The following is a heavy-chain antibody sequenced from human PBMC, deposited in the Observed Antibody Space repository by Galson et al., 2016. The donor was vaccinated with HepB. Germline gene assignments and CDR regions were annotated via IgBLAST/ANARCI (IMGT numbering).Heavy chain of an antibody. V-gene: IGHV7-4-1*02. D-gene: IGHD3-22*01. CDR1: GYIFTSYA. J-gene: IGHJ4*02. Sequence: SVKVSCKASGYIFTSYAINWVRQAPGQGLEWMGWINPNTGNPTYAQGFTGRVVFSLDTSVSTAYLQINSLKAEDTAVYYCAREGDFYDSSGYSVYFDYWGQGTLITVSS. CDR2: INPNTGNP. CDR3: AREGDFYDSSGYSVYFDY.